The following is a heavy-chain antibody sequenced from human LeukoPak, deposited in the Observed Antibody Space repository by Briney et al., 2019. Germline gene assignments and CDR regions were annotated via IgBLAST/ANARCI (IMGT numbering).Heavy chain of an antibody. CDR3: ARPREAYVVGGPFDY. J-gene: IGHJ4*02. V-gene: IGHV1-46*01. D-gene: IGHD1-26*01. CDR2: INPSGGST. CDR1: GYTFTSYY. Sequence: ASVKVSCKASGYTFTSYYMHWVRQAPGQGLGWMGIINPSGGSTSYAQESQGRVTMTRDTSTSTVYMELSSLRSEDTAVYYCARPREAYVVGGPFDYWGQGTLVTVSS.